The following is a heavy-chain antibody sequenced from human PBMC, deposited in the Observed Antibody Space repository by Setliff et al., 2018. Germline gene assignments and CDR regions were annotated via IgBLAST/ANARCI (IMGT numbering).Heavy chain of an antibody. D-gene: IGHD3-22*01. J-gene: IGHJ4*02. Sequence: VASVKVSCKASGYTFFTSGISWVRQAPGQGLEWLGWISASNCNTNSAHKFQDRVTMTTDTSTNTAYMELRSLRSDDTAVYYCARDRYYDSSGYYVSWGQGTLVTVSS. V-gene: IGHV1-18*01. CDR2: ISASNCNT. CDR3: ARDRYYDSSGYYVS. CDR1: GYTFFTSG.